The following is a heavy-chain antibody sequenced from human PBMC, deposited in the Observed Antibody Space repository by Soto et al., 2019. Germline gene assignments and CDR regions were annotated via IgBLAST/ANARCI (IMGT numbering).Heavy chain of an antibody. CDR2: INSDGSTT. D-gene: IGHD5-12*01. CDR3: VRVPTGGYAFSLDDY. J-gene: IGHJ4*02. Sequence: SLRLSCAVSGFTFSSYWMHWVRQAPGKGLVWVSRINSDGSTTTYADPVKGRFTISRDNAKNTLYLQMNSLRAEDTAVYYCVRVPTGGYAFSLDDYWGQGTPVTVSS. V-gene: IGHV3-74*01. CDR1: GFTFSSYW.